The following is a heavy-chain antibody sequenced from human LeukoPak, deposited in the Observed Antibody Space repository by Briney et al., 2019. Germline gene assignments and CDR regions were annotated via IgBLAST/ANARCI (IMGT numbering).Heavy chain of an antibody. D-gene: IGHD3-3*01. CDR1: GFTFSNYG. V-gene: IGHV3-23*01. CDR3: ARAEGDFWSGYYRGGQYDY. J-gene: IGHJ4*02. CDR2: ITGNGANT. Sequence: GGSLRLSCAASGFTFSNYGMSWVRQAPGKGLEWVSAITGNGANTFYADTVKGRFTISRDNSKNTLYLQMNSLRAEDTAVYYCARAEGDFWSGYYRGGQYDYWGQGTLVTVSS.